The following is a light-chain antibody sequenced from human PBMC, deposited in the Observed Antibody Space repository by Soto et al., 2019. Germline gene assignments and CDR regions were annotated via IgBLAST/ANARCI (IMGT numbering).Light chain of an antibody. CDR3: LQHCSPLYT. CDR2: AAS. J-gene: IGKJ2*01. Sequence: EIVLTQSPGTLSLSPGERATLSCRASQSLSSSFLAWYQQKRGQAPRLLIYAASNRATGTPDRFSGSGSGTDFTLTISRLEPEDFAVYFCLQHCSPLYTFGQGTKLEIK. CDR1: QSLSSSF. V-gene: IGKV3-20*01.